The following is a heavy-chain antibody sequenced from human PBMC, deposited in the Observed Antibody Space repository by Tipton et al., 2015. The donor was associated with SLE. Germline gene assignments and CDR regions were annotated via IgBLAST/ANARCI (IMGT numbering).Heavy chain of an antibody. CDR2: IRGSGGTT. Sequence: SLRLSCAASGFTFSDYYMSWIRQAPGRGLEWVSAIRGSGGTTYYADSVRGRFTISRDNSKNTLYLQMNSLRAEDTAVYYCARESLTGTTDYFDYWGQGTLVTVSS. CDR1: GFTFSDYY. D-gene: IGHD1-20*01. J-gene: IGHJ4*02. CDR3: ARESLTGTTDYFDY. V-gene: IGHV3-23*01.